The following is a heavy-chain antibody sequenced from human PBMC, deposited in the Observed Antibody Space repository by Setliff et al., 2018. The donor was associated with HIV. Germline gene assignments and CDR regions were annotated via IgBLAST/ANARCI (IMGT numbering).Heavy chain of an antibody. D-gene: IGHD6-13*01. CDR3: ARGGSSWYGYGMDV. CDR1: GGSLSSGYYY. V-gene: IGHV4-61*10. Sequence: PSETLSLTCTVSGGSLSSGYYYWSWVRQPAGKGLEWIGRIYSSGSTNYNPSLKSRVTISVDTSKSQFSLKLSSVTAADTAVYYCARGGSSWYGYGMDVWGQGTTVTVSS. CDR2: IYSSGST. J-gene: IGHJ6*02.